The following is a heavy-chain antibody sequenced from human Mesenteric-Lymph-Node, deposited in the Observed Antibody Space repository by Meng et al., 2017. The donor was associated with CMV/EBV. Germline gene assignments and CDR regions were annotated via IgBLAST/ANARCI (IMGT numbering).Heavy chain of an antibody. CDR1: GYTFSDYY. J-gene: IGHJ4*02. V-gene: IGHV1-2*02. Sequence: ASVKVSCKASGYTFSDYYIHWVRQAPGQGLEWMGWIDPNSGGTDYAQGFQGRVTMTRDTSIGTAYLDLSSLRSDDTALYYCARDNGLDDGINYSFYYLDYWGRGTLVTVSS. CDR2: IDPNSGGT. CDR3: ARDNGLDDGINYSFYYLDY. D-gene: IGHD2-21*01.